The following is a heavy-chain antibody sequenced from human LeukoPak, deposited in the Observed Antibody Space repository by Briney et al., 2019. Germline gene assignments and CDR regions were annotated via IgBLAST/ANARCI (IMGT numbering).Heavy chain of an antibody. CDR2: VYFSGST. Sequence: SETLSLTCTVSGDSIRTTRYWGWIRQPPGKGLEWIGAVYFSGSTYYNPCLKSRVIISVDTSKNQFSLKLTSVTAADTAVYYCATQGYNNQTMDVWGQGTTVTVSS. J-gene: IGHJ6*02. CDR3: ATQGYNNQTMDV. V-gene: IGHV4-39*01. CDR1: GDSIRTTRY. D-gene: IGHD5-24*01.